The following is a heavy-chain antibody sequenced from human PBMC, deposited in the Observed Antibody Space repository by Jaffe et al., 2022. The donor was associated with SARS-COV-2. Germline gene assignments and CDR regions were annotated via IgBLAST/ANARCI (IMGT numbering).Heavy chain of an antibody. CDR3: ARGATVTDYYYYGMDV. D-gene: IGHD4-4*01. J-gene: IGHJ6*02. Sequence: QVQLVQSGAEVKKPGASVKVSCKASGYTFTSYYMHWVRQAPGQGLEWMGIINPSGGSTSYAQKFQGRVTMTRDTSTSTVYMELSSLRSEDTAVYYCARGATVTDYYYYGMDVWGQGTTVTVSS. V-gene: IGHV1-46*01. CDR1: GYTFTSYY. CDR2: INPSGGST.